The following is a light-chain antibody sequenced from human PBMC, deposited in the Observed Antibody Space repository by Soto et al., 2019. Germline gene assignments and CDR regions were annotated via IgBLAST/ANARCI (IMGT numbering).Light chain of an antibody. CDR2: GNS. CDR3: QSHDSSLSGYV. CDR1: SPNIGAGYD. J-gene: IGLJ1*01. V-gene: IGLV1-40*01. Sequence: QSALTQPPSVSGAPGQRVTISCAGSSPNIGAGYDVHWYQQLPGTAPKLLIYGNSNRPSGVPDRFSGSKSGSSASLAITGLQSEDEADYYCQSHDSSLSGYVFGTGTKLTVL.